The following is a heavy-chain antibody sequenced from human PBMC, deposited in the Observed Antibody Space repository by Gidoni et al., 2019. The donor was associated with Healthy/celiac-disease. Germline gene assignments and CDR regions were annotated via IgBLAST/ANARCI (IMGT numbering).Heavy chain of an antibody. CDR2: ISSSSSYI. D-gene: IGHD3-16*01. CDR3: ARVPPFGYDYVWGRKFYGMDV. V-gene: IGHV3-21*01. CDR1: GFTFSSYS. J-gene: IGHJ6*02. Sequence: EVQLVESGGGLVKPGGSLRLSCAASGFTFSSYSLNWVRQAPGKGLEWVSSISSSSSYIYYADSVKGRFTISRDNAKNSLYLQMNSLRAEDTAVYYCARVPPFGYDYVWGRKFYGMDVWGQGTTVTVSS.